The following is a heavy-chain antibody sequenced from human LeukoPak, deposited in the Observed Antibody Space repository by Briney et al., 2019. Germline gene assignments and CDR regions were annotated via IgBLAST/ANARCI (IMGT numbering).Heavy chain of an antibody. Sequence: SETLSLTCTVSGGSISSGDYYWSWIRQPPGKGLEWIGYIYYSGSTYYNPSLKSRVTISVDTSKTQFSLKLSSVTAADTAVYYCARVSSWYRYFDYWGQGTLVTVSS. J-gene: IGHJ4*02. V-gene: IGHV4-30-4*01. CDR3: ARVSSWYRYFDY. CDR2: IYYSGST. CDR1: GGSISSGDYY. D-gene: IGHD6-13*01.